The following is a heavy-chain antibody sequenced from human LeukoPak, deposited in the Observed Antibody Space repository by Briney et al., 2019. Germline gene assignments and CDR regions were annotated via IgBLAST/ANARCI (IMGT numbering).Heavy chain of an antibody. Sequence: PGGSLRLSCAASGFTFSTYAMTWVRQAPGKGLEWVSAISSSGSATYYADSVKGRFTISRDNAKNSLYLQMNSLRAEDTAVYYCARDLADPTGYYDSSGNFDYWGQGTLVTVSS. CDR1: GFTFSTYA. D-gene: IGHD3-22*01. J-gene: IGHJ4*02. CDR3: ARDLADPTGYYDSSGNFDY. CDR2: ISSSGSAT. V-gene: IGHV3-23*01.